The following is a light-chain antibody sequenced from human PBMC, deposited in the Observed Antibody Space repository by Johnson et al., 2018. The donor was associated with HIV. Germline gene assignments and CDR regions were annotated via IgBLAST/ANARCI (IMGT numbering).Light chain of an antibody. J-gene: IGLJ1*01. Sequence: QPVLTQPPSLSAAPGQRVTISCSGSSSNIGNNYVSWYQQLPGTAPRLLVYENHRRPSGIPDRFSGSKSGTSATLDITGLQTGDEADYYCGTWDSSLSAYVFGTGTKVTVL. CDR2: ENH. V-gene: IGLV1-51*02. CDR1: SSNIGNNY. CDR3: GTWDSSLSAYV.